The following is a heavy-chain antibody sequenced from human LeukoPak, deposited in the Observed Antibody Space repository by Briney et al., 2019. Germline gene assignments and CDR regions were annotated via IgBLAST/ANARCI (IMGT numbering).Heavy chain of an antibody. V-gene: IGHV1-69*13. D-gene: IGHD1-14*01. CDR2: IIPIFGTA. CDR3: ARDIYNLSGFDP. J-gene: IGHJ5*02. Sequence: ASVKVSCKASGGTFSSYAISWVRQAPGQGLEWMGGIIPIFGTANYAQKFQGRVTITADESTSTAYMELSSLRSEDTAVYYCARDIYNLSGFDPWGQGTLVTVSS. CDR1: GGTFSSYA.